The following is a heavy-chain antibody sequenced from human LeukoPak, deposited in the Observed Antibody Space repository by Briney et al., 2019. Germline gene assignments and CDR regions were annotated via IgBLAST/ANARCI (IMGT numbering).Heavy chain of an antibody. CDR2: GSNK. D-gene: IGHD3-22*01. V-gene: IGHV3-30*02. CDR3: AKDHDSSGYYYYYYYGMDV. Sequence: GSNKYSADSVKGRFTISRDNSKNTLYLQMNSLRAEDTAVYYCAKDHDSSGYYYYYYYGMDVWGQGPTVTVSS. J-gene: IGHJ6*02.